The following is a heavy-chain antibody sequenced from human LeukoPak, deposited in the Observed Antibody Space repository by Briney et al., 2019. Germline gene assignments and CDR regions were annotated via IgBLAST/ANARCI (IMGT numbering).Heavy chain of an antibody. V-gene: IGHV4-61*02. J-gene: IGHJ4*02. CDR3: AREADEYSTSQAFDY. D-gene: IGHD6-6*01. CDR1: GGSISSGSYY. Sequence: PSETLSLTCTVSGGSISSGSYYWSWIRQPAGKGLEWIGRIYTSGSTNYNPSLKSRVTISVDTSKNQFSLKLSSVTAADMAVYYCAREADEYSTSQAFDYWGQGTLVTVSS. CDR2: IYTSGST.